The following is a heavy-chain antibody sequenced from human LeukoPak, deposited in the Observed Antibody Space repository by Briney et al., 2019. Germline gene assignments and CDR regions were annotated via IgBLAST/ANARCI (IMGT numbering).Heavy chain of an antibody. CDR2: IYSGGST. CDR3: AALSDKCQLRGHAFDI. CDR1: GFTFSSNY. V-gene: IGHV3-66*02. Sequence: GGSLRLSCAASGFTFSSNYMSWVRQAPGKGLEGVSVIYSGGSTYYADSVKGRFTISRDNSKNTLYLQMNSLRAEDTAVYYCAALSDKCQLRGHAFDIWGQGTMVTVSS. D-gene: IGHD2-2*01. J-gene: IGHJ3*02.